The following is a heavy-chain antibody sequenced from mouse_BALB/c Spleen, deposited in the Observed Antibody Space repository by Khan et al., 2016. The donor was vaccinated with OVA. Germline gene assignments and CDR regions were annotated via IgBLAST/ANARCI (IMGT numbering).Heavy chain of an antibody. CDR3: ARPPYYCDAMDN. D-gene: IGHD2-10*01. CDR1: GHTFTNFG. J-gene: IGHJ4*01. CDR2: INTYTGEP. Sequence: QIQLVQSGPELKKPGETVKISCKASGHTFTNFGMNWVKQAPGKGLKWMGWINTYTGEPTYADDFNGRFAFSLEASASTAYLQINNLTNEDTATYFCARPPYYCDAMDNWGQGTPVTVSS. V-gene: IGHV9-3-1*01.